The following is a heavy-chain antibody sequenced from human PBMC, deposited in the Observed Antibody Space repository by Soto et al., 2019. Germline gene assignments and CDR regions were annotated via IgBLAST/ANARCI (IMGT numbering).Heavy chain of an antibody. D-gene: IGHD1-26*01. J-gene: IGHJ4*02. V-gene: IGHV3-23*01. Sequence: EVQLLESGGGLVQPGGSLRLSCAASGFTFSSYAMRWVRQAPGKGLEWVSAISGSGGSTYYADSVKGRFTISRDNSKTTLYLQMNSLRAAATAVYYCARRGSGSYYDYWGQGTRVTVSS. CDR3: ARRGSGSYYDY. CDR2: ISGSGGST. CDR1: GFTFSSYA.